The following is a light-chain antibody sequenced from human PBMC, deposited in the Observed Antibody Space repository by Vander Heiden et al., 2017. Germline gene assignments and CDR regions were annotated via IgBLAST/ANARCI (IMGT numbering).Light chain of an antibody. V-gene: IGLV2-14*03. Sequence: QSDLTQPASVSGSPGQSSTISCTGTSSDVGGYNYVSWYQQHPGKAPKLMIYDVSNRPSEVSNRFSGSKSSNTASLTISGLQAEDEADYYCSSYTSSSTPLVFGGGTKLTVL. CDR3: SSYTSSSTPLV. J-gene: IGLJ3*02. CDR1: SSDVGGYNY. CDR2: DVS.